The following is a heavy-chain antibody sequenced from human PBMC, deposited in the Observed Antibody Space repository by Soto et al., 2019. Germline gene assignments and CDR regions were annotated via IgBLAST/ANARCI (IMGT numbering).Heavy chain of an antibody. V-gene: IGHV3-9*01. J-gene: IGHJ3*02. CDR2: ISWNSGSI. Sequence: DVQLVESGGGLVQPGRSLRLSCAASGFTFDDYAMHWVRQAPGKGLEWVSGISWNSGSIGYADSVKGRFTISRDNAKNSLYLQMNSLRAEDTALYYCAKGNVTTGAFDIWGQGTMVTVSS. D-gene: IGHD4-17*01. CDR1: GFTFDDYA. CDR3: AKGNVTTGAFDI.